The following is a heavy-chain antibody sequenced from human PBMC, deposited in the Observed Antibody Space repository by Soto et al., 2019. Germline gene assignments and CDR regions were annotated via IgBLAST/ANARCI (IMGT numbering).Heavy chain of an antibody. D-gene: IGHD3-10*01. CDR1: GFTFSSYG. V-gene: IGHV3-30*18. J-gene: IGHJ4*02. Sequence: GGSMRLSCAASGFTFSSYGMHSVRQAPGKGLEWVAVISYDGSNKYYADPVKGRFTISRDNSKNTLYLQMNSLRAEDPAVYYCAKDPLYRRAMFRGVIIPYIYYWGQGPLFTVSS. CDR3: AKDPLYRRAMFRGVIIPYIYY. CDR2: ISYDGSNK.